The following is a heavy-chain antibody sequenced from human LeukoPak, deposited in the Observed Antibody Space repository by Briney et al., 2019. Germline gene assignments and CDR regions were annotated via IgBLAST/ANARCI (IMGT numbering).Heavy chain of an antibody. J-gene: IGHJ4*02. CDR2: IKRNTDIVTT. CDR3: TTGDRGWQDY. CDR1: GLSFSNAW. D-gene: IGHD6-19*01. Sequence: PGGSLRLSCAASGLSFSNAWMSWVRQAPGKGLEWVAHIKRNTDIVTTNYGASVEGRFTVSRDDSKNTLYRQMNSLKIEDTAVYYCTTGDRGWQDYWGQGTLVTVSS. V-gene: IGHV3-15*01.